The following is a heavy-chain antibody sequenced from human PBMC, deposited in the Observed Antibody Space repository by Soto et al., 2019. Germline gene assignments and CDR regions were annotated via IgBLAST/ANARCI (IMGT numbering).Heavy chain of an antibody. CDR1: GFTFSSYN. J-gene: IGHJ4*02. Sequence: GGSLRLSCAASGFTFSSYNMSWVRQAPGKGLEWVSSISSSSSYIYYADSGKGRFTISGDTAKNSLLLQMISLRADDTAVYYWAGDRATDRYCSSTSCPFAYWGQGTLVTVSS. D-gene: IGHD2-2*01. CDR3: AGDRATDRYCSSTSCPFAY. V-gene: IGHV3-21*01. CDR2: ISSSSSYI.